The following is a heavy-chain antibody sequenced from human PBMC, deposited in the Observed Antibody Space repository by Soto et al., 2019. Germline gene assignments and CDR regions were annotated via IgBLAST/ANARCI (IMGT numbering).Heavy chain of an antibody. V-gene: IGHV1-8*01. CDR1: GYTFTSYD. J-gene: IGHJ6*02. CDR2: MNPNSGNT. Sequence: QVQLVQSGAEVKKPGASVKVSCKASGYTFTSYDINWVRQATGQGLEWMGWMNPNSGNTGYAQKFQGRVTIATNTSIRTAYMELSSLRSEDTAVYYCAREKTSYGMDVWGLGTTVTVSS. CDR3: AREKTSYGMDV.